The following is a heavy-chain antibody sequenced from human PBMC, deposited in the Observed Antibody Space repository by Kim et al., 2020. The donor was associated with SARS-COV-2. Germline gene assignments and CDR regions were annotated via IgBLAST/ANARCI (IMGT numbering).Heavy chain of an antibody. D-gene: IGHD2-15*01. CDR3: AREGYFDGGSFFFDS. J-gene: IGHJ4*02. Sequence: PPLKSRVTMSVETSKNQFSLQLTSMTAADTAIYYCAREGYFDGGSFFFDSWGQGTLVTVSS. V-gene: IGHV4-4*07.